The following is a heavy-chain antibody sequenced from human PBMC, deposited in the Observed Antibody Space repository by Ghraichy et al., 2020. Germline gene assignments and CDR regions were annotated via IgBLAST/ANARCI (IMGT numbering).Heavy chain of an antibody. D-gene: IGHD6-19*01. J-gene: IGHJ6*02. V-gene: IGHV1-69*13. CDR2: IIPIFGTA. Sequence: SVKVSCKASGGTFSSYSISWVRQAPGQGLEWMGGIIPIFGTANYAQMFQGRVTITADESTSTAYMELSSLRSEDTAVYYCARDGVAVAGTSTIPYYYYGMDVWGQGTTVTVSS. CDR1: GGTFSSYS. CDR3: ARDGVAVAGTSTIPYYYYGMDV.